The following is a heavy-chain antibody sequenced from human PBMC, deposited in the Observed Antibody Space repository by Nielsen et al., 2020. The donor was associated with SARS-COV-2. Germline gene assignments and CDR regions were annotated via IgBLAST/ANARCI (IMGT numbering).Heavy chain of an antibody. Sequence: GGSLRLSCAASGFTFSSYWMSWVRQAPGKGLEWVANIKQDGSEKYYVDSVKGRFTISRDNAKNSLYLQMNSLRAEDTAVYYCARDDSTVTTWNYYYYGMDVWGQGTTVTVSS. V-gene: IGHV3-7*01. CDR1: GFTFSSYW. CDR3: ARDDSTVTTWNYYYYGMDV. D-gene: IGHD4-17*01. J-gene: IGHJ6*02. CDR2: IKQDGSEK.